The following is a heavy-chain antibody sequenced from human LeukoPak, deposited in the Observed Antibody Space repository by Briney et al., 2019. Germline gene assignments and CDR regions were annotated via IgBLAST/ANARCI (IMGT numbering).Heavy chain of an antibody. J-gene: IGHJ4*02. CDR1: GYTFTSYG. V-gene: IGHV1-18*01. CDR3: ATGHYGDYEGGFDY. CDR2: ISAYNGNT. Sequence: ASVKVSCKASGYTFTSYGISWVRQAPGQGLEWMGWISAYNGNTNYAQKLQGRVTMTTDTSTSTAYMELSSLRSEDTAVYYCATGHYGDYEGGFDYWGQGTLVTVS. D-gene: IGHD4-17*01.